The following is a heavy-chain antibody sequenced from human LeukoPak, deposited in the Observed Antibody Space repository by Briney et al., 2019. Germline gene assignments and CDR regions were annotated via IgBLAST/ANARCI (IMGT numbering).Heavy chain of an antibody. CDR2: INPNSGGT. Sequence: GASVKVSCKASGYTFTGYYMHWVRQAPGQGLEWMGRINPNSGGTNHAQKFQGRVTMTRDASISTAYMELSSLRSEDTAVYYCARVYGSEGDPFDIWGQGTMVTVSS. CDR3: ARVYGSEGDPFDI. D-gene: IGHD3-10*01. J-gene: IGHJ3*02. V-gene: IGHV1-2*06. CDR1: GYTFTGYY.